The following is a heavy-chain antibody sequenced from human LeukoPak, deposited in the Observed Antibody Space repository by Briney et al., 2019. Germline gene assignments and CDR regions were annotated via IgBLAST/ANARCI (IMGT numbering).Heavy chain of an antibody. V-gene: IGHV3-30-3*01. Sequence: PGGSLRLSCGASGFIFSNYAMHWVRQAPGKGLEWVAVILHGGSNKFYADSVKGRFTISRDNSDNTLYLQMNSLRVADTAVYYCASVALNRGKCSSGTCYYTPEGNWFDHWGQGTLVTVSS. CDR3: ASVALNRGKCSSGTCYYTPEGNWFDH. D-gene: IGHD6-19*01. CDR1: GFIFSNYA. J-gene: IGHJ5*02. CDR2: ILHGGSNK.